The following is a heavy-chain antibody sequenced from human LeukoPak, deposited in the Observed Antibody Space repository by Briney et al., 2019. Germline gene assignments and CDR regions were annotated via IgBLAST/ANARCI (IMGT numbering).Heavy chain of an antibody. CDR3: ARGADSSSWYAEYYMDV. V-gene: IGHV4-59*01. D-gene: IGHD6-13*01. J-gene: IGHJ6*03. CDR1: GDSISSYY. CDR2: IYYSGST. Sequence: SETLSLTCTVSGDSISSYYWSWIRQPPGKALEWIGYIYYSGSTNYNPSLKSRVTISVDTSKNQFSLKLSSVTAVDTAVYYCARGADSSSWYAEYYMDVWGKGTTVTVSS.